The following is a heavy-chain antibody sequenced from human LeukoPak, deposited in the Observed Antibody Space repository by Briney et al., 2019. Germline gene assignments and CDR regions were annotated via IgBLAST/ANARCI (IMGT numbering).Heavy chain of an antibody. D-gene: IGHD2-2*01. J-gene: IGHJ6*02. Sequence: PSETLSLTCTVSGGSISSSSYYWGWIRQPPGKGLEWIGSIYYSGSTYYNPSLKSRVTISVDTSKNQFSLKLSSVTAADTAVYYCARGAIVVVPAATHYYYYGMDVWGQGTTVTVSS. V-gene: IGHV4-39*07. CDR3: ARGAIVVVPAATHYYYYGMDV. CDR1: GGSISSSSYY. CDR2: IYYSGST.